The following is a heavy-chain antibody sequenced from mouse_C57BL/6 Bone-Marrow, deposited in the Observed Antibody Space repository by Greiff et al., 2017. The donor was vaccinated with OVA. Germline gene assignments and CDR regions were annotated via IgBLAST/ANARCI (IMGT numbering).Heavy chain of an antibody. V-gene: IGHV5-6*01. CDR3: ARAYGSSRYWYFDV. Sequence: EVQVVESGGDLVKPGGSLKLSCAASGFTFSSYGMSWVRQTPDKRLEWVATISSGGSYTYYPDSVKGRFTISRDNAKNTLYLQMSSLKSEDTAMYYCARAYGSSRYWYFDVWGTGTTVTVSS. CDR2: ISSGGSYT. J-gene: IGHJ1*03. CDR1: GFTFSSYG. D-gene: IGHD1-1*01.